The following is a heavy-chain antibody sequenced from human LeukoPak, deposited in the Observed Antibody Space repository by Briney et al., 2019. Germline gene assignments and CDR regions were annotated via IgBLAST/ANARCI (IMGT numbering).Heavy chain of an antibody. J-gene: IGHJ4*02. CDR3: ARDWEIWEGATTPFDY. CDR1: GYTFTSYD. D-gene: IGHD1-26*01. V-gene: IGHV1-8*01. Sequence: ASVKVSCKASGYTFTSYDINWVRQATGQGLEWMGWMNPNSGNTGYAQKLQGRVTMTTDTSTSTAYMELRSLRSDDTAVYYCARDWEIWEGATTPFDYWGQGTLVTVSS. CDR2: MNPNSGNT.